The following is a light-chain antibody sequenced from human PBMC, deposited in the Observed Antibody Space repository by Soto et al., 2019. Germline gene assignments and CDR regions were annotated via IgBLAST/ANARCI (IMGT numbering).Light chain of an antibody. Sequence: DIQMTQSPSTLSASVGDRVTITCRASQSISSWLAWYQQKPGKAPKLLIYKASSLESGVPSRFSGSGSGTKFTLTISSLQPDYFAIYYCQQYKSFSLTFGGGTKVEIK. CDR2: KAS. V-gene: IGKV1-5*03. J-gene: IGKJ4*01. CDR3: QQYKSFSLT. CDR1: QSISSW.